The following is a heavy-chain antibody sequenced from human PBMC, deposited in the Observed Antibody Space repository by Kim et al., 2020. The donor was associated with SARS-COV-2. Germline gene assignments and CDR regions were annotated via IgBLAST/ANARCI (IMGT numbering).Heavy chain of an antibody. CDR1: GGSISSYY. CDR2: IYTSGST. J-gene: IGHJ3*02. Sequence: SETLSLTCTVSGGSISSYYWSWIRQPAGKGLEWIGRIYTSGSTNYNPSLKSRVTMSVDTSKNQFSLKLSSVTAADTVVYYCARDGIYCSGGSCYSGAFDIWGQGTMVTVSS. D-gene: IGHD2-15*01. V-gene: IGHV4-4*07. CDR3: ARDGIYCSGGSCYSGAFDI.